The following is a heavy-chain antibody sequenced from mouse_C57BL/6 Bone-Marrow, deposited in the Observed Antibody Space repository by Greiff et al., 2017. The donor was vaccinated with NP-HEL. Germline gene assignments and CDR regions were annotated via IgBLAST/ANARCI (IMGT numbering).Heavy chain of an antibody. Sequence: QVQLQQPGAELVMPGASVKLSCKASGYTFTSYWMHWVKQRPGQGLEWIGEIDPSDSYTNYNQKFKGKSTLTVDKPSSTAYMQRSSLTSEDSAVYYCAREGTGDAMDYWGQGTSVTVSS. CDR2: IDPSDSYT. CDR3: AREGTGDAMDY. CDR1: GYTFTSYW. D-gene: IGHD3-3*01. J-gene: IGHJ4*01. V-gene: IGHV1-69*01.